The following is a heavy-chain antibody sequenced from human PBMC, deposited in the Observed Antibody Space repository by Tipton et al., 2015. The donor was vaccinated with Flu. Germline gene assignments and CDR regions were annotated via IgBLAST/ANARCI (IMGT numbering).Heavy chain of an antibody. CDR2: IYHSGST. J-gene: IGHJ5*02. Sequence: LRLSCAASGFSFSSYEMNWVRQAPGKGLEWIGSIYHSGSTYYNPSLKSRVTISVDTSKNQFSLKLSSVTAADTAVYYCARHSGWFDPWGQGTLVTVSS. D-gene: IGHD1-26*01. CDR3: ARHSGWFDP. V-gene: IGHV4-38-2*01. CDR1: GFSFSSYE.